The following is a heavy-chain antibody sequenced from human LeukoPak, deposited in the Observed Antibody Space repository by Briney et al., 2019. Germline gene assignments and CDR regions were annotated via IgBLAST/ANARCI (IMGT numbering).Heavy chain of an antibody. J-gene: IGHJ3*02. D-gene: IGHD2-2*01. Sequence: SVKVSCKASGGTFSSYAISWVRQAPGQGLEWMGGIIPIFGTANYAQKFQGRVTITADESTSTAYMELSSLRSEDTAVYYCARAGGSTSLDAFDIWGQGTMVTVSS. CDR1: GGTFSSYA. CDR3: ARAGGSTSLDAFDI. V-gene: IGHV1-69*13. CDR2: IIPIFGTA.